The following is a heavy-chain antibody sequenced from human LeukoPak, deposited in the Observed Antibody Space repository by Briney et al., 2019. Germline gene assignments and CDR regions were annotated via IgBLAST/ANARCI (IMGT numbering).Heavy chain of an antibody. V-gene: IGHV3-53*01. CDR3: ARGGYAHYYGMDV. Sequence: GGSLRLSCAASGFTVSTNYMSWGRQAPGKGLEWVSVIYSGGTTNYADSAKGRFTISRDNSKNTVYLQMNSLRAEDTAVYYCARGGYAHYYGMDVWGQGTTVTVSS. CDR1: GFTVSTNY. J-gene: IGHJ6*02. D-gene: IGHD5-18*01. CDR2: IYSGGTT.